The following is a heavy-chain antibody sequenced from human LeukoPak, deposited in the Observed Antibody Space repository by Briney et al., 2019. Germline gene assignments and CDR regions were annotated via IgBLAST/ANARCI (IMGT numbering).Heavy chain of an antibody. D-gene: IGHD3-3*01. Sequence: GESLKISCKGSGYRFTSYWIGWVRQMPGKGLEWMGIIYPGDSDTRYSPSFQGQVTISADKSTSTAYLQWSSLKASDTAMYYCARGGTIFPALVWFDPWGQGTLVTVSS. CDR3: ARGGTIFPALVWFDP. CDR2: IYPGDSDT. CDR1: GYRFTSYW. J-gene: IGHJ5*02. V-gene: IGHV5-51*01.